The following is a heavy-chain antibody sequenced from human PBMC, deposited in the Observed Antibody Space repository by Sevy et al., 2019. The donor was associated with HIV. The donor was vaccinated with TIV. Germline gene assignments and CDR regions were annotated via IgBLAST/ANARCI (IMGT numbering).Heavy chain of an antibody. J-gene: IGHJ4*02. CDR3: AKASIEVAATTGGVFDY. Sequence: GGSLRLSCVASGFTSSSYAMSWVRQAPGKGLEWVSSISESGAMTYYADSVKGRFTNSRDNSKSTLYLQMNSLRAEDTAIYYCAKASIEVAATTGGVFDYWGQGTLVTVSS. CDR1: GFTSSSYA. D-gene: IGHD6-19*01. CDR2: ISESGAMT. V-gene: IGHV3-23*01.